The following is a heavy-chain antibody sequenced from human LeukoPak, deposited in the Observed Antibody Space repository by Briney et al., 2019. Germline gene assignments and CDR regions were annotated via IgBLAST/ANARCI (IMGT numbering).Heavy chain of an antibody. J-gene: IGHJ4*02. CDR2: IYYSGST. CDR3: ARVYCVGDCYYYYFDY. V-gene: IGHV4-39*07. Sequence: SETLSLTCTVSGGSISSSSYYWGWIRQPPGKGLEWIGSIYYSGSTYYNPSLKSRVTISVDTSKNQFSLKLSSVTAADTAVYYCARVYCVGDCYYYYFDYWGQGTLVTVSS. D-gene: IGHD2-21*02. CDR1: GGSISSSSYY.